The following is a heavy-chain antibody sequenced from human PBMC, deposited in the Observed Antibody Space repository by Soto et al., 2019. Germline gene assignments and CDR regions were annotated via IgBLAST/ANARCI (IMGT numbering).Heavy chain of an antibody. V-gene: IGHV1-3*01. CDR2: ITPGDGNT. Sequence: GASVKVSCKASGYTFTSYAIHWVRQAPGQRLEWMGWITPGDGNTKYSQKFQGRVTITRDTSASTAYMELNTLRSEDTAVYYCSRSPPGGPQEFDYWGQGTLVTVSS. J-gene: IGHJ4*02. CDR3: SRSPPGGPQEFDY. CDR1: GYTFTSYA. D-gene: IGHD3-16*01.